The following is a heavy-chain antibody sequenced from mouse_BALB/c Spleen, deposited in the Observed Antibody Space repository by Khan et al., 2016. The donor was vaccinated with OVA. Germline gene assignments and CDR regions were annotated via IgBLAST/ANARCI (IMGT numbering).Heavy chain of an antibody. CDR1: GFTFSGFW. CDR2: INSDGSAI. V-gene: IGHV11-2*02. J-gene: IGHJ1*01. Sequence: EVQRVETGGGLVQPGGSRGLSCEGSGFTFSGFWMSWVRQTPGKTLEWIGDINSDGSAINYAPSIKDRFTIFIDNDKSTLYLQMSNVRSEDTATYFCMRYDGYYWYFDVWGAGTTVTVSS. D-gene: IGHD2-3*01. CDR3: MRYDGYYWYFDV.